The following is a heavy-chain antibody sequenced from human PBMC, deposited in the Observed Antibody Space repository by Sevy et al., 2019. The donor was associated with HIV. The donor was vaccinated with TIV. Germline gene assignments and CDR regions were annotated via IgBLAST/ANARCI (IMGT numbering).Heavy chain of an antibody. Sequence: GGSLRLSCAASGFTFSDYYMSWIRQAPGKGLEWVSYISGSDNTIFYADSVKARFTISRDNAKNSLYLQMTSLRAEDTAVYYCARDHVKDGDLGDYYYFAMDVWGQGTTVTVSS. J-gene: IGHJ6*02. D-gene: IGHD4-17*01. V-gene: IGHV3-11*01. CDR1: GFTFSDYY. CDR3: ARDHVKDGDLGDYYYFAMDV. CDR2: ISGSDNTI.